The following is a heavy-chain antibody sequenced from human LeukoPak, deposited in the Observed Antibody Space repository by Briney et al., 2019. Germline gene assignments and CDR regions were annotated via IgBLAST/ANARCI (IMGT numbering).Heavy chain of an antibody. CDR2: ISGSGGRT. Sequence: PGGSLRLSCAASGFTSSSYAMSWVRQAPGKGLEWVSAISGSGGRTYYADSVKGRFTISRDNSKNTLYLQMNSLRAEDTAVYYCASRYYDILTGYYGPLDYWGQGTLVTVSS. CDR3: ASRYYDILTGYYGPLDY. D-gene: IGHD3-9*01. J-gene: IGHJ4*02. V-gene: IGHV3-23*01. CDR1: GFTSSSYA.